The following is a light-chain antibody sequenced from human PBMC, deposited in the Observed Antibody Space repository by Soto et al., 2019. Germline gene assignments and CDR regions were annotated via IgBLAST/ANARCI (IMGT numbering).Light chain of an antibody. CDR1: SSNIGSNY. Sequence: QSVLTQPPSASGTPGQRGTISCSGSSSNIGSNYVYWYQQLPGTAPKLLIYSNNQRPSGVPDRLSGSKSGTSASLAISGLRSEDEADYYCAAWDDSLSGYVFGTGTKLTVL. CDR3: AAWDDSLSGYV. CDR2: SNN. V-gene: IGLV1-47*02. J-gene: IGLJ1*01.